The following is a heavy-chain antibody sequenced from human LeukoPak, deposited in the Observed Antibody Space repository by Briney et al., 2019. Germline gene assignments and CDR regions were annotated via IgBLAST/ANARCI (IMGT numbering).Heavy chain of an antibody. CDR2: IYHSGST. V-gene: IGHV4-38-2*02. CDR3: ARGDNWNYGRRGFLFDY. D-gene: IGHD1-7*01. J-gene: IGHJ4*02. CDR1: GYSISSGYY. Sequence: PSETLSLTCTVSGYSISSGYYWGWIRPPPGKGLEWIGSIYHSGSTYYNPSLKSRVTISVDTSKNQFSLKLGSVTAADTAVYYCARGDNWNYGRRGFLFDYWGQGTLVTVSS.